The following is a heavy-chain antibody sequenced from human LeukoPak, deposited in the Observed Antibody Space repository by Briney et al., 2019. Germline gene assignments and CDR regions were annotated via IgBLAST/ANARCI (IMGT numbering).Heavy chain of an antibody. J-gene: IGHJ4*02. D-gene: IGHD1-14*01. CDR1: GFIFSDYA. Sequence: PGRSLRLSCAASGFIFSDYAMDWVRQAPGKGLEWVAVISYDGSNDYYADSVKGRFTISRDNSKSTLYLQMNSLRAEDTAVYYCARGRPVDFWGQGTLVTVSS. CDR2: ISYDGSND. V-gene: IGHV3-30*04. CDR3: ARGRPVDF.